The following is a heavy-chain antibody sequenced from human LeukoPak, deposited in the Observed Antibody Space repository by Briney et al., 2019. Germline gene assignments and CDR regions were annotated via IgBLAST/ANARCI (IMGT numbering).Heavy chain of an antibody. J-gene: IGHJ5*02. CDR1: GVSISSSNW. CDR2: VYHTGSS. CDR3: ARGGTTVAGTFWFDP. Sequence: PSETLSLTCAVSGVSISSSNWWSWVRQPPGKGLEWIGEVYHTGSSNYNPSLKSRVTISVDKSKSQFSLKQSSVTAADTAVYYCARGGTTVAGTFWFDPWGQGTLVTVSS. D-gene: IGHD6-19*01. V-gene: IGHV4-4*02.